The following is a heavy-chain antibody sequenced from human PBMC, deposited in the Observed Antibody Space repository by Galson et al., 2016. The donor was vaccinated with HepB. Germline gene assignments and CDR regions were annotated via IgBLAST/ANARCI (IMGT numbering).Heavy chain of an antibody. Sequence: TLSLTCTVSGDAISSGGHYWSWIRQPPGKGLEWIGYIFYGRTTFYNPSLRSRVTISIDTSKNQFSLNLTSVTAADTAVYYCARADGGVVGFEFWGQGTLVTVAS. CDR2: IFYGRTT. CDR3: ARADGGVVGFEF. D-gene: IGHD3-3*01. CDR1: GDAISSGGHY. J-gene: IGHJ4*02. V-gene: IGHV4-31*03.